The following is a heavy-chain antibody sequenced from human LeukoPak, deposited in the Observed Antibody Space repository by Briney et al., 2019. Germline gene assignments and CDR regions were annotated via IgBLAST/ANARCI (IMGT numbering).Heavy chain of an antibody. CDR1: GFTFSSYA. D-gene: IGHD6-19*01. V-gene: IGHV3-23*01. J-gene: IGHJ3*02. CDR2: ISGSGGST. Sequence: GGSLRLSCAASGFTFSSYAMSWVRQAPGKGLEWVSAISGSGGSTCYADSVKGRFTISRDNSKNTLYLQMNSLRAEDTAMYYCARYGVGRGWYYAFDIWGQGTMVTVSS. CDR3: ARYGVGRGWYYAFDI.